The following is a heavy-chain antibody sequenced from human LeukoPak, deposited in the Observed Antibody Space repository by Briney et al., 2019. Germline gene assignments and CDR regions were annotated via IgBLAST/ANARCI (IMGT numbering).Heavy chain of an antibody. CDR2: ISYDGSNQ. CDR3: ARDYGSRLTKGYYLDY. D-gene: IGHD3-10*01. J-gene: IGHJ4*02. CDR1: GFTFSSYA. Sequence: PGGSLRLSCAASGFTFSSYAIHWVRQDPGKGLEWLGIISYDGSNQDYADSVKGRFTISRDNSKNTLYLQMNSLRGEDTAVHYCARDYGSRLTKGYYLDYWGQGTLVTVSS. V-gene: IGHV3-30*04.